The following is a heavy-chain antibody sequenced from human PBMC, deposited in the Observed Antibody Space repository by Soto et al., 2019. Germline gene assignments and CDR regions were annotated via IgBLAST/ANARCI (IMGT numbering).Heavy chain of an antibody. CDR3: SRVDPSAKSPXY. D-gene: IGHD2-15*01. V-gene: IGHV3-72*01. Sequence: GGSLRLSCTVSAVSEFTFSDQYMDWVRQAPGKGLEWVGRSRNRVNNFSTAYAASVQGRFTISRDESKNTVYLQMHSLKTDDTAVYYCSRVDPSAKSPXYWGQGTLVT. J-gene: IGHJ4*02. CDR2: SRNRVNNFST. CDR1: EFTFSDQY.